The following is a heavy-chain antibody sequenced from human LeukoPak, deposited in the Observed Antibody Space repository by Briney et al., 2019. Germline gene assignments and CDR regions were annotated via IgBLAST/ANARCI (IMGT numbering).Heavy chain of an antibody. CDR3: ARAGGLLSYYYMDV. V-gene: IGHV1-69*05. Sequence: GASVKVSCKASGYTFTSYDINWVRQAPGQGLEWMGGIIPIFGTANYAQKFQGRVTITTDESTSTAYMELSSLRSEDTAVYYCARAGGLLSYYYMDVWGKGTTVTVSS. CDR1: GYTFTSYD. D-gene: IGHD3-10*01. J-gene: IGHJ6*03. CDR2: IIPIFGTA.